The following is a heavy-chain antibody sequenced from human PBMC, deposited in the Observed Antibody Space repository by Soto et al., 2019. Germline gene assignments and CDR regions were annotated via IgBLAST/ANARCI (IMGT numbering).Heavy chain of an antibody. CDR3: ARDWGIHDPDISTYIPHLDL. CDR2: MSYTGETI. V-gene: IGHV3-48*02. J-gene: IGHJ5*02. CDR1: GYTLGNNG. D-gene: IGHD3-22*01. Sequence: GGSLRLSCVASGYTLGNNGINWVRQGPGKGLEWGAFMSYTGETIYYSDSVKGGFTISRDRGKNSLYLQMNSLRDEDTAVYYCARDWGIHDPDISTYIPHLDLWGQGTLVTVSS.